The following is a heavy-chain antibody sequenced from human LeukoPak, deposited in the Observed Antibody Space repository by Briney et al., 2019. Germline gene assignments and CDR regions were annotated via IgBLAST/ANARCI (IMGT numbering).Heavy chain of an antibody. CDR1: GYTFTGYY. CDR3: ARDKIGLRGGYVHFDY. CDR2: IDPNSGGT. Sequence: ASVKVCCKAAGYTFTGYYMPWVRQAPGQGLKWLGWIDPNSGGTNHAQTFPGRVATTSDTSISTAYMELSRLRSDDTAVYYCARDKIGLRGGYVHFDYWGQGTLVTVSS. J-gene: IGHJ4*02. V-gene: IGHV1-2*02. D-gene: IGHD5-12*01.